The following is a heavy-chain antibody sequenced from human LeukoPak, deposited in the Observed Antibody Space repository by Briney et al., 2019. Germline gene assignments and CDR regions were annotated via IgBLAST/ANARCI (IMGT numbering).Heavy chain of an antibody. Sequence: ASVKVSCKASGYTFTGYYMHWVRQAPGQGLEGMGWINPNSGGTNYAQKFQGRVTMTRDTSISTAYMELSRLRSDDTAVYYCARGAKWEPYYYYGMDVWGQGTTVTVSS. V-gene: IGHV1-2*02. CDR1: GYTFTGYY. D-gene: IGHD1-26*01. CDR2: INPNSGGT. J-gene: IGHJ6*02. CDR3: ARGAKWEPYYYYGMDV.